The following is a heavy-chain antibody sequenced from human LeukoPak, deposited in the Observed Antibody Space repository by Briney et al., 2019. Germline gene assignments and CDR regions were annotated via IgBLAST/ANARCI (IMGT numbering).Heavy chain of an antibody. CDR1: GGSFSSHY. CDR2: INPRGST. V-gene: IGHV4-34*01. Sequence: SETLSLTCGVSGGSFSSHYWTWIRQPPGKGLEWIGEINPRGSTNYNPSLESRVTVSADTSRNQLSLSLTSVTAADSAVYFCARGLRQGSAWSWGPKETSYQYMDVWGTGTTVIVSS. D-gene: IGHD6-19*01. CDR3: ARGLRQGSAWSWGPKETSYQYMDV. J-gene: IGHJ6*04.